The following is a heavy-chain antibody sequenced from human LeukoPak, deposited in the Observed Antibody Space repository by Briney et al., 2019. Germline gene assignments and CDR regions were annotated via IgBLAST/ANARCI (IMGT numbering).Heavy chain of an antibody. Sequence: PGGSLRLSCAASGFTFSSYAMHWVRQAPGKGLEWVAVISYDGSNKYYADSVKGRFTISRDNSKNTLYLQMNSLRAEDTAVHYCAKHREFGYWGQGTLVTVSS. V-gene: IGHV3-30-3*02. CDR3: AKHREFGY. CDR2: ISYDGSNK. CDR1: GFTFSSYA. J-gene: IGHJ4*02.